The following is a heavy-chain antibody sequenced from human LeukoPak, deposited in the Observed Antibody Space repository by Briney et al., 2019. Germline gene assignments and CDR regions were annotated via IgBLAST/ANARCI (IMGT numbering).Heavy chain of an antibody. CDR1: GFTSSSYS. Sequence: SGGSLRLSCAASGFTSSSYSMNWVRQAPGKGLEWVSYISTRSSTTYYADSVKGRFTISRDNARNSLYLQMNSLRAEATAVYYCARDRSSGFDFSFDYWGQGTLVTVSS. V-gene: IGHV3-48*01. CDR3: ARDRSSGFDFSFDY. D-gene: IGHD5-12*01. CDR2: ISTRSSTT. J-gene: IGHJ4*02.